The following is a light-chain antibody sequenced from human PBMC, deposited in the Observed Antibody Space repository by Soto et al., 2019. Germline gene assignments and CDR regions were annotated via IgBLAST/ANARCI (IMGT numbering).Light chain of an antibody. V-gene: IGKV1D-12*01. Sequence: DIQMTQSPSVSASVGDGVTITCRASQGISTSLGWYQQKPGKAPKLLIYAASSLQSGVPSRFSGTGSGTDFTLTISSLQPEDFATYYCQQTNSFPLTFGGGAKVDIK. J-gene: IGKJ4*01. CDR3: QQTNSFPLT. CDR2: AAS. CDR1: QGISTS.